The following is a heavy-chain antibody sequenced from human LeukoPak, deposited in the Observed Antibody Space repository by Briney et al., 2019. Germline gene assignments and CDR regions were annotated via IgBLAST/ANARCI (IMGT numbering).Heavy chain of an antibody. CDR2: IYYSGST. CDR3: AGTPVRFPNWFDP. J-gene: IGHJ5*02. D-gene: IGHD3-3*01. Sequence: SETLSLTCTVSGGSISSYYWSWIRQPPGKGLEWIGYIYYSGSTNYNPSLKSRVTISVDTSKNQFSLKLSSVTAADTAVYYCAGTPVRFPNWFDPWGQGTLVTVSS. CDR1: GGSISSYY. V-gene: IGHV4-59*01.